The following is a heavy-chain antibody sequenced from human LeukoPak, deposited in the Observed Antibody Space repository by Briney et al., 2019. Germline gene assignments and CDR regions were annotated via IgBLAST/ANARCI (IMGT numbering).Heavy chain of an antibody. CDR3: AKDRDPYDYGSGSYYNGVFDY. Sequence: GGSLRLSCVASGFTFSNYAMSWVRQAPGKGLEWVSAISGSDGSTYYADSVTGRFTISRDNSKNTLYLQMNNLRAEDTAVYYCAKDRDPYDYGSGSYYNGVFDYWGQGTLVTVSS. J-gene: IGHJ4*02. D-gene: IGHD3-10*01. V-gene: IGHV3-23*01. CDR1: GFTFSNYA. CDR2: ISGSDGST.